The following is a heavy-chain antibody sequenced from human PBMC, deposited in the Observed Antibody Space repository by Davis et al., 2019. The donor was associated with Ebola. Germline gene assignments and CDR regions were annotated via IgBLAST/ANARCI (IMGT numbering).Heavy chain of an antibody. CDR1: GGSTSSAVYH. J-gene: IGHJ3*02. CDR2: IYYSGST. V-gene: IGHV4-30-4*08. D-gene: IGHD3-22*01. Sequence: SETLSLTCTFSGGSTSSAVYHLSWSCQHPGKGLAWIGYIYYSGSTYYNPSLKSRVTISVDTSKNQFSLKLSSVTAADTAVYYCARVEYYYDSSGYHRGAFDIWGQGTMVTVSS. CDR3: ARVEYYYDSSGYHRGAFDI.